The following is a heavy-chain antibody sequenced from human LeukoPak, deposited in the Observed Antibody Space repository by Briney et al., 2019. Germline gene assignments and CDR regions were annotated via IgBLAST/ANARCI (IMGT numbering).Heavy chain of an antibody. CDR1: GYTFTSYG. Sequence: ASVKVSCKASGYTFTSYGISWVRQAPGQGREWMGWISAYNGNTNYAQKLQGRVTMTTDTSTSTAYMELRSLRSDDTAVYYCAREGRQSFGVVIGWFDPWGQGTLVTVSS. D-gene: IGHD3-3*01. CDR2: ISAYNGNT. J-gene: IGHJ5*02. V-gene: IGHV1-18*01. CDR3: AREGRQSFGVVIGWFDP.